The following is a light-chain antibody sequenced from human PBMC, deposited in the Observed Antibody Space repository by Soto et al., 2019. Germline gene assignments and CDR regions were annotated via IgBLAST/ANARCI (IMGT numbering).Light chain of an antibody. CDR1: SSNIGSNY. Sequence: QSVVTQPPSASGTPGQRVTISSSGSSSNIGSNYVYWYQHLPGTAPKVLIYKNNHRPSGVPDRFSGSKSDTSASLAISGLRSEDDAHYYCAVWDDSLSGVVFGGGTKLTVL. V-gene: IGLV1-47*01. CDR3: AVWDDSLSGVV. J-gene: IGLJ3*02. CDR2: KNN.